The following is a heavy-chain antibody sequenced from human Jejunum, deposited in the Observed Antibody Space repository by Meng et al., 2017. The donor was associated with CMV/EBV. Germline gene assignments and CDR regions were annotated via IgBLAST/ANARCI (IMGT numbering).Heavy chain of an antibody. J-gene: IGHJ4*02. Sequence: VELVESGGGLGQPGGSLRLSCAASGFTFSSNWMHWVRQAPGKGLVWVSHINSDGSDTNYADSVKGRFTISRDNAKNTLYLQMNSLRDEDTAVYYCARVEQEMCWGQGTLVTVSS. V-gene: IGHV3-74*01. D-gene: IGHD1/OR15-1a*01. CDR3: ARVEQEMC. CDR2: INSDGSDT. CDR1: GFTFSSNW.